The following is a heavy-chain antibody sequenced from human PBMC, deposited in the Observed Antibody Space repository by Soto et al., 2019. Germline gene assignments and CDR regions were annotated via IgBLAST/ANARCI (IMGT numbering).Heavy chain of an antibody. CDR3: ARGRPREYCSGGTCLHPPGIDV. Sequence: QVQLVQSGGEVVKPGASVKVSCKTSGYSFRSYAINWVRQAPGQGLESMGWISAYDGKTNYTQKFQGRVTMSTDTSTSTAYVEVRGLTSDDTAVYYCARGRPREYCSGGTCLHPPGIDVWGQGTTVTVSS. V-gene: IGHV1-18*01. CDR2: ISAYDGKT. CDR1: GYSFRSYA. D-gene: IGHD2-15*01. J-gene: IGHJ6*02.